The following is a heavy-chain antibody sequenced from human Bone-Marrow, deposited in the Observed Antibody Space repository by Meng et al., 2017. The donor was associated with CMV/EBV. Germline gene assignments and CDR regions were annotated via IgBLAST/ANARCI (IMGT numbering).Heavy chain of an antibody. CDR2: INWNGGST. Sequence: GGSLRLSCTASGFTFGDYAMSWVRQAPGKGLEWVSGINWNGGSTVYADSVKGRFTISRDNAKNSLYLQMNSLRAEDTALYYCAREHYDSSGRVYFDYWGQGTLVTVSS. D-gene: IGHD3-22*01. V-gene: IGHV3-20*04. J-gene: IGHJ4*02. CDR3: AREHYDSSGRVYFDY. CDR1: GFTFGDYA.